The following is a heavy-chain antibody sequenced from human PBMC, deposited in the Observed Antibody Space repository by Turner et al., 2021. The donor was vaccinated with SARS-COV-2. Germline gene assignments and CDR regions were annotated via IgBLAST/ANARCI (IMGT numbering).Heavy chain of an antibody. D-gene: IGHD5-12*01. Sequence: QVQLVESGGGVVQPGRSLRLSCAASGFTFSSYGMHWVRQVPGKGLEWVAVISYDGSNKYYADSVKGRFTISRDNSKNTLYLQMNSLRAEDTAVYYCAKVSPNRGLRPYYYYYGMDVWGQGTTVTVSS. CDR2: ISYDGSNK. CDR1: GFTFSSYG. CDR3: AKVSPNRGLRPYYYYYGMDV. V-gene: IGHV3-30*18. J-gene: IGHJ6*02.